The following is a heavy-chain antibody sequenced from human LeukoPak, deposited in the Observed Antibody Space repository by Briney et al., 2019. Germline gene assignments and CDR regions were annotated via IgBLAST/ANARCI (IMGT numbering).Heavy chain of an antibody. CDR3: ARERDYYDSSGYYKGSAFDI. CDR1: GFTFSSYA. V-gene: IGHV3-23*01. CDR2: ITGGGGNT. Sequence: GGSLRLSCAASGFTFSSYAMSWVRQAPGKGLEWVSVITGGGGNTYYADSVKGRFTISRDNSKNTLYLQMNSLRAEDTAVYYCARERDYYDSSGYYKGSAFDIWGQGTMVTVSS. J-gene: IGHJ3*02. D-gene: IGHD3-22*01.